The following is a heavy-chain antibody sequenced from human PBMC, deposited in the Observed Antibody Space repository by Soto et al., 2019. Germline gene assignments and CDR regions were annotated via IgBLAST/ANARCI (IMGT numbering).Heavy chain of an antibody. CDR2: SIPIFGTA. CDR1: GGTFSSYA. Sequence: QVQLVQSGAEVKKPGSSVKVSCKASGGTFSSYAISWVRQAPGQGLEWMGGSIPIFGTANYAQKFQGRVTITADESTSTAYMELSSLRSEDTAVYYCARDRGDSSGYPEYFQHWGQGTLVTVSS. J-gene: IGHJ1*01. V-gene: IGHV1-69*01. CDR3: ARDRGDSSGYPEYFQH. D-gene: IGHD3-22*01.